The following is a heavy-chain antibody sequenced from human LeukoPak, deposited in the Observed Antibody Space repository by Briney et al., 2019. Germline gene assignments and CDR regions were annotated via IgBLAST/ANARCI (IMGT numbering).Heavy chain of an antibody. CDR3: ARHGYSYGFDY. V-gene: IGHV3-21*01. D-gene: IGHD5-18*01. Sequence: PGGSLRLSCAASGFSFSSYTMAWVRQGPGKGLEWVSSISSGSSSIYYADSLKGRFTISRDNAKNSLYLQMNSLGAEDTAVYYCARHGYSYGFDYWGQGTLVTVSS. CDR2: ISSGSSSI. J-gene: IGHJ4*02. CDR1: GFSFSSYT.